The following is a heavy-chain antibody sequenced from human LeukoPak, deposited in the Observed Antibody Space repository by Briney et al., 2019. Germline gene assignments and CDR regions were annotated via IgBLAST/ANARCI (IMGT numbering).Heavy chain of an antibody. CDR3: ARDQGDGWLQLFDY. D-gene: IGHD5-24*01. CDR1: GDTFTSYG. V-gene: IGHV1-18*01. Sequence: ASVKVSCKASGDTFTSYGISWVRQAPGQGLEWMGWISAYNGNTNYAQKLQGRVTMTTDTSTSTAYMELRSLRSDDTAVYYCARDQGDGWLQLFDYWGQGTLVTVSS. CDR2: ISAYNGNT. J-gene: IGHJ4*02.